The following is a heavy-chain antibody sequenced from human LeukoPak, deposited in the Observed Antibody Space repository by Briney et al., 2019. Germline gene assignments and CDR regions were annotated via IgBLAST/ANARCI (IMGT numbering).Heavy chain of an antibody. CDR3: ARGLRWSDY. CDR2: ISMSGDSI. CDR1: GFTFSYHY. D-gene: IGHD4-23*01. V-gene: IGHV3-11*01. J-gene: IGHJ4*02. Sequence: GGSLRLSCAASGFTFSYHYMGWIRQVPGKGLEWVSCISMSGDSIYYVDSVKGRFTISRDNAKNSLHLQMNSLRAEDTAVYYCARGLRWSDYWGQGTLVTVSS.